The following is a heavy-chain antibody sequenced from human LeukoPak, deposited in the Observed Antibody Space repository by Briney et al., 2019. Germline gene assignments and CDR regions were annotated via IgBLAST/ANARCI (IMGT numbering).Heavy chain of an antibody. J-gene: IGHJ4*02. Sequence: SETLSLTCTVSGGSISSSSYYWSWIRQPPGKGLEWIGYIYHSGSTYYNPSLKSRVTISVDRSKNQFSLKLSSVTAADTAVYYCARAYYECFDYWGQGTLVTVSS. CDR1: GGSISSSSYY. CDR3: ARAYYECFDY. V-gene: IGHV4-30-2*01. D-gene: IGHD3-22*01. CDR2: IYHSGST.